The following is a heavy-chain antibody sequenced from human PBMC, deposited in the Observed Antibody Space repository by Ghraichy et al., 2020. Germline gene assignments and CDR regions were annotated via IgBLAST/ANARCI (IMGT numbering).Heavy chain of an antibody. D-gene: IGHD5-12*01. J-gene: IGHJ6*02. CDR3: ARGKSGPVGYVDAYGMDV. CDR1: GFTFSSYW. Sequence: GESLNISCAASGFTFSSYWMSWVRQAPGKGLEWVANIKQDGSEKYYVDSVKGRFTISRDNAKNSLYLQMNSLRAEDTAVYYCARGKSGPVGYVDAYGMDVWGQGTTVTVSS. CDR2: IKQDGSEK. V-gene: IGHV3-7*01.